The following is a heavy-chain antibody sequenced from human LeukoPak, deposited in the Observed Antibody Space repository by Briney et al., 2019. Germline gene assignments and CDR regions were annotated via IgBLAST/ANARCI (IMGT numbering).Heavy chain of an antibody. CDR3: ASGERGFDY. CDR1: GFTFDDYG. J-gene: IGHJ4*02. Sequence: GGSLRLSCAASGFTFDDYGMSWVRQAPGKGLEWVSGISTAGDTYYPDSVKGRFTISRKNAKSSFYLQMNSLRAGDTAVYYCASGERGFDYWGQGTLVTVSS. D-gene: IGHD7-27*01. V-gene: IGHV3-13*01. CDR2: ISTAGDT.